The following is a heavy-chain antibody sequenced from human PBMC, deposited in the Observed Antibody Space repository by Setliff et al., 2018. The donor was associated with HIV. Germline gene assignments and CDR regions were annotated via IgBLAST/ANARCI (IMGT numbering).Heavy chain of an antibody. D-gene: IGHD3-16*01. CDR2: INHSGRT. J-gene: IGHJ4*02. Sequence: PSETLSLTCAVYGGSFSDNYWSWIRQSPGKGLEWIGEINHSGRTKYSPSLRSRVSISVDTSKTQFSLNLTSVTAADTAVYYCVRGEYYDVSAIYHDDRWGQGTLVTVSS. CDR3: VRGEYYDVSAIYHDDR. V-gene: IGHV4-34*01. CDR1: GGSFSDNY.